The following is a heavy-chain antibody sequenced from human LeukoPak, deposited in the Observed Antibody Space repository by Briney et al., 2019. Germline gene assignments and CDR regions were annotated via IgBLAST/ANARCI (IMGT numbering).Heavy chain of an antibody. D-gene: IGHD6-13*01. CDR1: GFTFSSYS. CDR3: VGEAAAGTWDY. J-gene: IGHJ4*02. CDR2: IKQDGSEK. V-gene: IGHV3-7*01. Sequence: GGSLRLSCAASGFTFSSYSMNWVRQAPGKGLEWVANIKQDGSEKYYVDSVKGRFTISRDNAKNSLYLQMNSLRAEDTAVYYCVGEAAAGTWDYWGQGTLVTVSS.